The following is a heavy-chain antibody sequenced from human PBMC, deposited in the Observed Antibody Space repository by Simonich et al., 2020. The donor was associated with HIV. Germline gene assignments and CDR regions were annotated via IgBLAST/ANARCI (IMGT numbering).Heavy chain of an antibody. V-gene: IGHV1-69*13. J-gene: IGHJ4*02. CDR3: ARKGGGRGVYYFDY. CDR1: GGTFSSFA. D-gene: IGHD3-10*01. Sequence: QVQLVQSGAEVKKPGSSVKVSCKASGGTFSSFAISGVRQAPGLGGEGVGGITPIVGTENYEKMFQGRVTITADESTSTAYMELSSLRSEDTGIYYCARKGGGRGVYYFDYWGQGTLVTVSS. CDR2: ITPIVGTE.